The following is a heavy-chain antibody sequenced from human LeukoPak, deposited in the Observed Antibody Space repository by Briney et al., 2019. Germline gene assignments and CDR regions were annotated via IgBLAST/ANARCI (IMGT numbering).Heavy chain of an antibody. V-gene: IGHV3-11*01. J-gene: IGHJ4*02. D-gene: IGHD3-10*01. CDR1: GFTFSDYY. Sequence: GGSLRLSCAASGFTFSDYYMSWIRQAPGKGLEWVSYISSSGSTIYYADSVKGRFTISRDNAKNSLYLQMNSLRAEDTAVYYCASASYYGSGKDTDYWGQGTLVTVSS. CDR2: ISSSGSTI. CDR3: ASASYYGSGKDTDY.